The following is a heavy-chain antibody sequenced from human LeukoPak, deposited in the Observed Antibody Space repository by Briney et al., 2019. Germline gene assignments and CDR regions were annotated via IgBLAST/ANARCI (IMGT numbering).Heavy chain of an antibody. CDR1: GLTFSDYY. CDR3: AGIAVAGTDY. J-gene: IGHJ4*02. CDR2: ISSSSSYI. V-gene: IGHV3-11*06. D-gene: IGHD6-19*01. Sequence: GGSLRLSCAASGLTFSDYYMSWIRQAPGKGLEWVSSISSSSSYIYYADSVKGRFTISRDNAKNSLYLQMNSLRAEDTAVYYCAGIAVAGTDYWGQGTLVTVTS.